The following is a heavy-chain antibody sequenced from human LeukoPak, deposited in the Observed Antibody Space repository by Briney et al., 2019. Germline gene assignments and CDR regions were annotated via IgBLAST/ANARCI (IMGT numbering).Heavy chain of an antibody. Sequence: ASVKVSCKASGYSFGSSSINWVRQAPGQGLEWMGWISTYDGNIRYEQKLQGRVTLTTDTSTNTAYMELRSLKSDDTAVYYCARSTIAARGDIWGQGTMVTVSS. V-gene: IGHV1-18*01. CDR1: GYSFGSSS. J-gene: IGHJ3*02. D-gene: IGHD6-6*01. CDR2: ISTYDGNI. CDR3: ARSTIAARGDI.